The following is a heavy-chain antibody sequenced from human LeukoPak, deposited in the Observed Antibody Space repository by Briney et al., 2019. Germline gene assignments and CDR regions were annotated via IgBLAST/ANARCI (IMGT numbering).Heavy chain of an antibody. J-gene: IGHJ3*02. CDR3: ARGAPMAVAGKRAFDI. V-gene: IGHV1-2*02. CDR2: INPNSGAT. Sequence: ASVKVPCKASGYTFTDYYMHWVRQAPGQGLEWMAWINPNSGATEYAQRFQGRVTTTRDTSIKTVYMEMSSLRSDDAAVYYCARGAPMAVAGKRAFDIWGQGTMVTVSS. D-gene: IGHD6-19*01. CDR1: GYTFTDYY.